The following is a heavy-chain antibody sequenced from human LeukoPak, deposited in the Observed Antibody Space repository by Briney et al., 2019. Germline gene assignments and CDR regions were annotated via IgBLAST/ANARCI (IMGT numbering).Heavy chain of an antibody. CDR2: IHYSGSI. D-gene: IGHD2-15*01. CDR1: GVSVSSGTYY. V-gene: IGHV4-31*03. CDR3: ARGRDFIKVVY. J-gene: IGHJ4*02. Sequence: SETLSLTCTVSGVSVSSGTYYWTWIRQRPGKGLEWIGCIHYSGSIHYNPSLASRVSISVDASDDRFSLNLKSVTAADTAMYYCARGRDFIKVVYWGQGKLVTVSS.